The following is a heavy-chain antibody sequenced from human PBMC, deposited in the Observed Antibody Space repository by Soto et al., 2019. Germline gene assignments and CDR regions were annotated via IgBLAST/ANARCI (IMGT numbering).Heavy chain of an antibody. Sequence: PGGSLRLSCAASGFTFSDYYMSWIRQAPGKGLEWVSYISSSSSYTNYADSVKGRFTISRDNAKSSLYLQMDSLRAEDTAVYYCARRGQLAESDYWGQGTLVTVSS. CDR3: ARRGQLAESDY. V-gene: IGHV3-11*06. D-gene: IGHD6-6*01. J-gene: IGHJ4*02. CDR2: ISSSSSYT. CDR1: GFTFSDYY.